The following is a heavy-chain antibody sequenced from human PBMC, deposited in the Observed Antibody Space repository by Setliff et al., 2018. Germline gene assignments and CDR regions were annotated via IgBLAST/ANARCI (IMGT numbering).Heavy chain of an antibody. D-gene: IGHD1-26*01. V-gene: IGHV3-7*03. CDR1: RFTFDNYW. CDR2: IKPDGSET. J-gene: IGHJ4*02. CDR3: TRDRGGASTRDH. Sequence: GGSLRLSCVASRFTFDNYWMGWVRQPPGKGLEWVASIKPDGSETYYVDSVKGRFTVSRDNPKNSLYLQMSSLRAEDTAIYYCTRDRGGASTRDHWGQGTLVTVSS.